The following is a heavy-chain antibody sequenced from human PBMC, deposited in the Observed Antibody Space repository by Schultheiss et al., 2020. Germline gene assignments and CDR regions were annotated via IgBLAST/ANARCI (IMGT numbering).Heavy chain of an antibody. CDR1: GGTFSSYA. V-gene: IGHV1-46*01. CDR2: INPSGGST. D-gene: IGHD4-17*01. J-gene: IGHJ5*02. Sequence: ASVKVSCKASGGTFSSYAISLVRQAPGQGREWMGIINPSGGSTSYAQKFQGRVTMTRDTSTSTVYMELSSLRSEDTTVYYCARMYGDYENNWFDPWGQGTLVTVSS. CDR3: ARMYGDYENNWFDP.